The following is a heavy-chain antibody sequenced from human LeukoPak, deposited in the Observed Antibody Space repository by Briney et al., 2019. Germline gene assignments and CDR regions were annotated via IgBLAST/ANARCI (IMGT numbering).Heavy chain of an antibody. Sequence: SETLSLTCTVSGGSISSYYWSWIRQPPGKGLEWIGYIYYSGSTNYNPSLKSRVTISVDTSKNQFSLKLSSVTAADTAVYYCARIRDGYNWWPDYYMDVWGKGTTVTISS. CDR2: IYYSGST. CDR3: ARIRDGYNWWPDYYMDV. CDR1: GGSISSYY. V-gene: IGHV4-59*01. J-gene: IGHJ6*03. D-gene: IGHD5-24*01.